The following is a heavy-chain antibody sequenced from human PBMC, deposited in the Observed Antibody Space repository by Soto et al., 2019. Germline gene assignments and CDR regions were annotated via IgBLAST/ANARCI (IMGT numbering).Heavy chain of an antibody. CDR1: GGSISSSSYY. CDR2: IYYSGST. Sequence: PSETLSITCTVSGGSISSSSYYWGWIRQPPGKGLEWIGSIYYSGSTYYNPSLKSRVTLSVDTSKNQFSLKLSSVTAADTAVYYCARSHANYDFWSGYYYYGMDVWGKGTTVT. V-gene: IGHV4-39*01. CDR3: ARSHANYDFWSGYYYYGMDV. J-gene: IGHJ6*04. D-gene: IGHD3-3*01.